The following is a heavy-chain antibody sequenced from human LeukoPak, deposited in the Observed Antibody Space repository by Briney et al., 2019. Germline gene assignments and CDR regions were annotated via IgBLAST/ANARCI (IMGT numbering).Heavy chain of an antibody. Sequence: SETLSLTCTVSGGSISSSSYYWGWIRQPPGKGLEWIGSIYYSGSTYYNPSLKSRVTISVHTSKNQFSLKLSSVTAADTAVYYSATRKLGNDYWGQGTLVTVSS. D-gene: IGHD7-27*01. CDR3: ATRKLGNDY. CDR2: IYYSGST. CDR1: GGSISSSSYY. V-gene: IGHV4-39*07. J-gene: IGHJ4*02.